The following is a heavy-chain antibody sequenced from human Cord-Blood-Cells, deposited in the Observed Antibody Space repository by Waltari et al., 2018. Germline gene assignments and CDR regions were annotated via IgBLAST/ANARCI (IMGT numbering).Heavy chain of an antibody. CDR1: GFPCSRYE. CDR2: ISSSGSTI. J-gene: IGHJ4*02. V-gene: IGHV3-48*03. CDR3: ARGTTLFDY. Sequence: EVQLVESGGGLVQPGGSLILSCAAYGFPCSRYEINWVRQAPGKGLEWVSYISSSGSTIYYADSVKGRFTISRDNAKNSLYLQMNSLRAEDTAVYYCARGTTLFDYWGQGTLVTVSS. D-gene: IGHD2-2*01.